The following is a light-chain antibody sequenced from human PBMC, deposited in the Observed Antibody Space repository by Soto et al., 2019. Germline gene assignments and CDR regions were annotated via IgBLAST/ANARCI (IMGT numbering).Light chain of an antibody. J-gene: IGLJ1*01. Sequence: QSCLTQPASVSFSPGHAINISCTVTSRDVGAYDYVSWYLQYPDKAPQLLIYYVDHRPSGVSSRFSGSKSGNTASLTISGLQAEDEGDYYCCSYADGSIYFFGTGTKVTVL. CDR2: YVD. V-gene: IGLV2-14*03. CDR1: SRDVGAYDY. CDR3: CSYADGSIYF.